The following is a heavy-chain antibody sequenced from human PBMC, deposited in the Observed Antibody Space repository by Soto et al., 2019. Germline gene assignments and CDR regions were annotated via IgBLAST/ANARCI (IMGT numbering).Heavy chain of an antibody. CDR2: NDWDNDK. V-gene: IGHV2-70*01. J-gene: IGHJ6*02. CDR3: ARAPAGDCKNGLDV. D-gene: IGHD2-21*02. Sequence: SGPTLVNPTHTLTLTCTVSGFSLSTRGMCVSWIRQPPGKALEWLALNDWDNDKYYSTSLRTRLTISKDTSKNQVVLTMTNMAPVDTATYYCARAPAGDCKNGLDVWGQGTTVTV. CDR1: GFSLSTRGMC.